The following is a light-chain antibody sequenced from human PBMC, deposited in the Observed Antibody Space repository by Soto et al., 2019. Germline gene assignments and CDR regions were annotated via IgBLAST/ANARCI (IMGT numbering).Light chain of an antibody. CDR3: QEIDSYPPT. V-gene: IGKV1-9*01. J-gene: IGKJ5*01. CDR1: QDVNSH. Sequence: DIPLTQSPTFLSAAVGDTITITCRASQDVNSHLAWYQQTPGRAPKLLISYVSTLQSGVPSRFSGSGSRTDFTLTISRLQPEDFATYYCQEIDSYPPTFGQGTRLESK. CDR2: YVS.